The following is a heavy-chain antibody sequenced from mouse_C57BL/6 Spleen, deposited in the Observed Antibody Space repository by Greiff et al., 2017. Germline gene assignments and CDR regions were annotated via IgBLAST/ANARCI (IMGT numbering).Heavy chain of an antibody. CDR1: GYTFTSYW. Sequence: QVHVKQPGAELVRPGSSVKLSCKASGYTFTSYWMHWVKQRPIQGLEWIGNIDPSDSETHYNQKFKDKATLTVDKPSSTAYMQLSSLTSEDSAVYYCARSLNYYGSSYGDYWGQGTTLTVSS. V-gene: IGHV1-52*01. J-gene: IGHJ2*01. CDR2: IDPSDSET. D-gene: IGHD1-1*01. CDR3: ARSLNYYGSSYGDY.